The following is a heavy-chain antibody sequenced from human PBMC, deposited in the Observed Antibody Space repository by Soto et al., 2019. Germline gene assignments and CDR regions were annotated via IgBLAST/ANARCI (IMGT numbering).Heavy chain of an antibody. D-gene: IGHD1-1*01. CDR1: GGTFSSYT. V-gene: IGHV1-69*02. Sequence: VQLVQSGAEVKKPGSSVKVSCKASGGTFSSYTISWVRQAPGQGLEWMGRIIPILGIANYAQKFQGRVTITADKSTSTAYMELSSLRSEDTAVYYCARGGNWNYFDYWGQGTLVTVSS. J-gene: IGHJ4*02. CDR3: ARGGNWNYFDY. CDR2: IIPILGIA.